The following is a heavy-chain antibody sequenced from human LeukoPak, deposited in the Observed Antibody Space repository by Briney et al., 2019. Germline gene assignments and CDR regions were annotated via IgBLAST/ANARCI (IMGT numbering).Heavy chain of an antibody. Sequence: ASVKVSCKASGYTFTGYYMHWARQAPGQGLEWMGWINPNSGGTNYAQKFQGRVTMTRDTSISTAYMELSRLRSDDTAVYYCARSTSIAARPSYWGQGTLVTVSS. V-gene: IGHV1-2*02. D-gene: IGHD6-6*01. J-gene: IGHJ4*02. CDR3: ARSTSIAARPSY. CDR1: GYTFTGYY. CDR2: INPNSGGT.